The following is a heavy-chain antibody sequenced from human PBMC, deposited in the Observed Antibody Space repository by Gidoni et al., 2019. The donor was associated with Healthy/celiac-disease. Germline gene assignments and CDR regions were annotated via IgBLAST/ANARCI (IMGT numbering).Heavy chain of an antibody. J-gene: IGHJ4*02. D-gene: IGHD1-26*01. V-gene: IGHV1-46*03. CDR3: ARGSGWARGPAGY. Sequence: QVQLVPSVADVKKPGASVRVCRQASGYSFTSYYMHWVRQAPGQGLAWMGIIHPSGGSTSYAQKFQGRVTMTRDTSTSTVYMELSSLRSEDTAVYYCARGSGWARGPAGYWGQGTLVTVSS. CDR1: GYSFTSYY. CDR2: IHPSGGST.